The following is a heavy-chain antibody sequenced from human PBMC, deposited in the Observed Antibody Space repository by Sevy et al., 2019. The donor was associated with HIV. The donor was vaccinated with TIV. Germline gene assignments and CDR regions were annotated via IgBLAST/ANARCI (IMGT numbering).Heavy chain of an antibody. V-gene: IGHV1-18*04. CDR1: GYTFTSYG. J-gene: IGHJ4*02. CDR2: ISAYNGNT. D-gene: IGHD3-22*01. Sequence: ASVKVSCKASGYTFTSYGISWVRQAPGQGLEWMGWISAYNGNTNYAQKLQGRVTMTTDTSTSTAYMELRSLRSDDTAVYYCARVRHSSGYHFPLDYWGQGTLVTVSS. CDR3: ARVRHSSGYHFPLDY.